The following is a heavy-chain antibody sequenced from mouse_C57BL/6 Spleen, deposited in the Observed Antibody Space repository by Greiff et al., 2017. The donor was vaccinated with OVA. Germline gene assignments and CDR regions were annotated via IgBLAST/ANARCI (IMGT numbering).Heavy chain of an antibody. Sequence: EVMLVESGGGLVQPGGSLKLSCAASGFTFSDYYMYWVRQTPEKRLEWVAYISNGGGSTYYPDTVKGRFTISRDNAKNTLYLQMSRLKSEDTAMYYCARHRDYDYWGQGTSVTVSS. CDR3: ARHRDYDY. J-gene: IGHJ4*01. V-gene: IGHV5-12*01. CDR1: GFTFSDYY. CDR2: ISNGGGST. D-gene: IGHD2-13*01.